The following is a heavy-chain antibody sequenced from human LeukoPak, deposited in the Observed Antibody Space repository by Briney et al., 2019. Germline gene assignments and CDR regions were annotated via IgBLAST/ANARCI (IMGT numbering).Heavy chain of an antibody. CDR2: IKQDGSEK. CDR3: ARDRRFGELGVYYFDY. J-gene: IGHJ4*02. V-gene: IGHV3-7*05. D-gene: IGHD3-10*01. Sequence: PGGSLRLSCAASGFTFSSYWMSWVRQAPGEGLEWVANIKQDGSEKYYVDSVKGRFTISRDNAKNSLYLQMNSLRAEDTAVYYCARDRRFGELGVYYFDYWGQGTLVTVSS. CDR1: GFTFSSYW.